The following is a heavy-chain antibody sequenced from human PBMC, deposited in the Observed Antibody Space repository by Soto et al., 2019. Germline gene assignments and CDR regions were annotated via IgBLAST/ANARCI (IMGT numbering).Heavy chain of an antibody. Sequence: QVHLQESGPGLVEPSGTLSLTCAVSNDSISSSYWWSWVRQPPGKGLEWTGEIYHTGSTNYNSSLKSRIAMSVDRSKHQFSLRLTSVTAADTAIYYCARLLTSSWRFDSWGPGTLVTVSS. CDR2: IYHTGST. CDR3: ARLLTSSWRFDS. CDR1: NDSISSSYW. D-gene: IGHD6-13*01. J-gene: IGHJ4*02. V-gene: IGHV4-4*02.